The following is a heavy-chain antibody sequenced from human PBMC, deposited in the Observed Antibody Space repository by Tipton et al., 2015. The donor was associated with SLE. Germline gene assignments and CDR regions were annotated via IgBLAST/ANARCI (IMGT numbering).Heavy chain of an antibody. CDR3: ARGKWYFDY. V-gene: IGHV3-33*05. CDR1: GFTFSNYG. J-gene: IGHJ4*02. Sequence: SLRLSCAASGFTFSNYGMHWVRQASGRGLEWVALISHDGGDEYYADSVKGRFSISRDNSENALYLQMDSLRAEDTAVYYCARGKWYFDYWGQGALVTVSS. CDR2: ISHDGGDE. D-gene: IGHD2-8*01.